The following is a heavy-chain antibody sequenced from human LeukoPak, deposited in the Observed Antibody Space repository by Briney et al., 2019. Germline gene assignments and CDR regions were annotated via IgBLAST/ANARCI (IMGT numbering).Heavy chain of an antibody. Sequence: GGSLRLSCAASGFTFSSYAMHWVRQAPGKGLEWVAVISYDGSNKYYADSVKGRFTISRDNSKNTLYLQMNSLRAEGTAVYYCARAWDFPQPFDYWGQGTLVTVSS. CDR3: ARAWDFPQPFDY. D-gene: IGHD1-26*01. CDR2: ISYDGSNK. J-gene: IGHJ4*02. V-gene: IGHV3-30-3*01. CDR1: GFTFSSYA.